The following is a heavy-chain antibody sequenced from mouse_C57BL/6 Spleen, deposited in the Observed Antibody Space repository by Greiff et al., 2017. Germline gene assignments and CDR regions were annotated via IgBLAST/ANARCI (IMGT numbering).Heavy chain of an antibody. Sequence: VKLVESGPGLVQPSQSLSITCTVSGFSLTSYGVHWVRQSPGKGLEWLGVIWRGGSTDYNAAFMSRLSITKDNSKSQVFFKMNSLQADDTAIYYCAKNRDDYGGYYAMDYRGQGTSVTVSS. V-gene: IGHV2-5*01. CDR3: AKNRDDYGGYYAMDY. CDR1: GFSLTSYG. CDR2: IWRGGST. D-gene: IGHD2-4*01. J-gene: IGHJ4*01.